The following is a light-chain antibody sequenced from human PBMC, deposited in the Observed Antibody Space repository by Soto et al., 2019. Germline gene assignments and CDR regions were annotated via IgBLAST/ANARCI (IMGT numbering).Light chain of an antibody. CDR1: QSISSY. CDR2: AAS. J-gene: IGKJ1*01. Sequence: DIQMTQSPSSLSASVGDRVTITCRASQSISSYLNWYQQKPGKAPKLLIYAASSLQSGVPSRFSGSGSGTDFTLTISSLQPEDFATYYCQQSYSTVGETFGQGTKVDIK. CDR3: QQSYSTVGET. V-gene: IGKV1-39*01.